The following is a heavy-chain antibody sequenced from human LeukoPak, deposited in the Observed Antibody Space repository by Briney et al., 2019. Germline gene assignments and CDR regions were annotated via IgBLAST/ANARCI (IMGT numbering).Heavy chain of an antibody. CDR1: GFTFSSYA. Sequence: GGSLRLSCAASGFTFSSYAMSWVRQAPGKGLEWVSAISGSGGSTYYADSVKGRFTISRDNSKNTLYLQMNSLRAEDTAVYYCAKDCHGTSCYTAYDAFDIWGQGTMVTVSS. J-gene: IGHJ3*02. D-gene: IGHD2-2*02. CDR3: AKDCHGTSCYTAYDAFDI. CDR2: ISGSGGST. V-gene: IGHV3-23*01.